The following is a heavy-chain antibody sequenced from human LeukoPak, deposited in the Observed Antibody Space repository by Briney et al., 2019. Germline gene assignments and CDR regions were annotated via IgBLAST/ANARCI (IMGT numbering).Heavy chain of an antibody. D-gene: IGHD2-15*01. CDR3: ARPYCSGGSCHDYFDY. CDR1: GYTFTSYY. V-gene: IGHV1-2*02. J-gene: IGHJ4*02. CDR2: INPHTGGT. Sequence: ASVKVSCKASGYTFTSYYMHWVRQAPGQGLEWMGWINPHTGGTNYAQKFQGRVTMTRDTSISTAYMELSGLTSDDTAVYYCARPYCSGGSCHDYFDYWGQRTLVTVSS.